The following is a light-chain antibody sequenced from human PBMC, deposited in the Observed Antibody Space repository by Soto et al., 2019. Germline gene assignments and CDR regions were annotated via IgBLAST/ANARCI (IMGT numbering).Light chain of an antibody. CDR2: GAS. CDR1: QSVSSSY. Sequence: EIVLTQSPGTLSLSPGERATLSCRASQSVSSSYLAWYQQKPGQAPRLLIYGASRRASGIPDRFSGSGSGTDFTLTISRLEPEDCAVYYCQQYGSSPGTFGQGTKVEIK. V-gene: IGKV3-20*01. J-gene: IGKJ1*01. CDR3: QQYGSSPGT.